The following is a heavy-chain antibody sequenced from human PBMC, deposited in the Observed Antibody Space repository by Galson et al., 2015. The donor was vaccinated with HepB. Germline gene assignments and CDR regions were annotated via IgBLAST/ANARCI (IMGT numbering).Heavy chain of an antibody. CDR1: GGSFSGYY. V-gene: IGHV4-34*01. CDR3: ASGERSSWRHFDY. CDR2: INHSGST. D-gene: IGHD6-13*01. J-gene: IGHJ4*02. Sequence: LSLTCAVYGGSFSGYYWSWIRQPPGKGLEWIGEINHSGSTNYNPSLKSRVTISVDTSKNQFSLKLSSVTAADTAVYYCASGERSSWRHFDYWGQGTLVTVSS.